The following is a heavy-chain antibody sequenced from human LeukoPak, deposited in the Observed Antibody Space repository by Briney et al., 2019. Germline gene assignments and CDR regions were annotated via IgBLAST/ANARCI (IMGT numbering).Heavy chain of an antibody. Sequence: GGSLRLSCAASGFTFSSYSMNWVRQAPGKGLEWVSYISSSSSTIYYADSVKGRFTISRDNAKNSLYLQMNSLRAEDTAVYYCARDGDCSGGSCYEGYMDVWGKGTTVTVSS. CDR1: GFTFSSYS. D-gene: IGHD2-15*01. CDR3: ARDGDCSGGSCYEGYMDV. V-gene: IGHV3-48*01. J-gene: IGHJ6*03. CDR2: ISSSSSTI.